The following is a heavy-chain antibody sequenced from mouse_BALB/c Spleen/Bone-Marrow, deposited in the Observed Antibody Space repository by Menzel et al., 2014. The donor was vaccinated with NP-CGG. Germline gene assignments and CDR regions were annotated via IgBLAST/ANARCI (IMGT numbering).Heavy chain of an antibody. CDR1: GYSFTGHT. CDR3: AYGNFDY. D-gene: IGHD2-1*01. CDR2: INPYNGGT. V-gene: IGHV1-26*01. Sequence: VQLQQPGPELVKLGASMKISCKTSGYSFTGHTMNWVKQSHGKNFEWIGLINPYNGGTSYNQKFKGKATLTVDKSSSTAYMELLSLTSEDSAVYFCAYGNFDYWGQGTTLTVSS. J-gene: IGHJ2*01.